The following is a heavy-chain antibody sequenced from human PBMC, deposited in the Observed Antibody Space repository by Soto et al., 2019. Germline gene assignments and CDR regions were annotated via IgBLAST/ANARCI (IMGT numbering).Heavy chain of an antibody. D-gene: IGHD1-1*01. V-gene: IGHV3-74*01. CDR1: GFIFSNYW. CDR3: AGGIPGCDAFDV. Sequence: EVQLVESGGGLVQPGGSLRLSCVASGFIFSNYWMHWVRQAPGKGLVWVARIKGDGSTTNYADSVKGRFTISRDKAQNTLLRRIVSLTAEETAVYSCAGGIPGCDAFDVWGQGTMVTVSS. CDR2: IKGDGSTT. J-gene: IGHJ3*01.